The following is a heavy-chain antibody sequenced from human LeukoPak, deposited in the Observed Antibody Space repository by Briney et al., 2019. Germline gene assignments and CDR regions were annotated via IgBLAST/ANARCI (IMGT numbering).Heavy chain of an antibody. V-gene: IGHV3-23*01. CDR3: AKGIAVAGPFDP. Sequence: GGSLRLSCAASGFSFSTYAMNWVRQAPGKRLEWVSSITATGRDTYYALSVKGRITISRDNSKNTLYMQMNSLRAEDTAVYYCAKGIAVAGPFDPWGQGTLVTVSS. CDR1: GFSFSTYA. D-gene: IGHD6-19*01. CDR2: ITATGRDT. J-gene: IGHJ5*02.